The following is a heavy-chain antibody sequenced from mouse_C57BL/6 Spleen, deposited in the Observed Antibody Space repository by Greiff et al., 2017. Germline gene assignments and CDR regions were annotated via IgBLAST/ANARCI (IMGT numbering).Heavy chain of an antibody. J-gene: IGHJ3*01. CDR3: TTDDSNLAY. D-gene: IGHD2-5*01. V-gene: IGHV14-4*01. CDR2: IDPENGDT. Sequence: EVQLQESGAELVRPGASVTLSCTASGFNIKDDYMHWVKQRPEQGLEWIGWIDPENGDTEYASKFQGKATIQAATSSNTAYLQLSSLTSEDTAVYYCTTDDSNLAYWGQGTLVTVSA. CDR1: GFNIKDDY.